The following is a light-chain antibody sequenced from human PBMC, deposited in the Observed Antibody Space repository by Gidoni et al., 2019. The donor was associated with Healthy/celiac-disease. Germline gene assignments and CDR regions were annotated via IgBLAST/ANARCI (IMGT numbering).Light chain of an antibody. V-gene: IGKV3-15*01. CDR3: QKYNNWPQT. J-gene: IGKJ1*01. Sequence: EIVMPLSPATLSVSPGERATLSCRDSQSVSSNLAWYQQKPCQAPRLLIYGASTRATGIPARFSGSGSGKEFTLTISSLQSEDFAVYYCQKYNNWPQTFGQGTKVEIK. CDR2: GAS. CDR1: QSVSSN.